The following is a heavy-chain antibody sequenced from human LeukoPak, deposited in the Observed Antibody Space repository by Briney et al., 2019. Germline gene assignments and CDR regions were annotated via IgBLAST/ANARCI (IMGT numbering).Heavy chain of an antibody. CDR2: ISYDGSNK. D-gene: IGHD3-22*01. J-gene: IGHJ3*02. Sequence: GGSLRLSCAASGFTFSSYAMHWVRQAPGKGLEWVAVISYDGSNKYYADSVKGRFTISRDNSKNTLYLQMNSLRAEDTAVYYCARDQRVISYDSSGYCYDGGGWNAFDIWGQGTMVTVSS. CDR1: GFTFSSYA. V-gene: IGHV3-30*04. CDR3: ARDQRVISYDSSGYCYDGGGWNAFDI.